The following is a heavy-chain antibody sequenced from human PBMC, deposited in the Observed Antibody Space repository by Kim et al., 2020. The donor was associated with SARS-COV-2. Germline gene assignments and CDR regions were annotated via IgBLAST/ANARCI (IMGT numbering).Heavy chain of an antibody. V-gene: IGHV4-34*01. CDR1: GGSFSGYY. Sequence: SETLSLTCAVYGGSFSGYYWSWIRQPPGKGLEWIGEINHSGSTNYNPSLKSRVTISVDTSKNQFSLKLSSVTAADTAVYYCARDSETMVRGVTYYYGMDVWGQGTTVTVSS. CDR2: INHSGST. CDR3: ARDSETMVRGVTYYYGMDV. J-gene: IGHJ6*02. D-gene: IGHD3-10*01.